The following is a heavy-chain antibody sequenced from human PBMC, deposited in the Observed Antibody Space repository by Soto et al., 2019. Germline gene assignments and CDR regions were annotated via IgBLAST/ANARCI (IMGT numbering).Heavy chain of an antibody. CDR3: AREIYDILTGPAHAFDI. D-gene: IGHD3-9*01. CDR1: GFTFSSYG. J-gene: IGHJ3*02. Sequence: GGSLRLSCAASGFTFSSYGMHWVRQAPGKGLEWVAVIWYDGSNKYYADSVKGRFTISRDNSKDTLYLQMNSLRAEDTAVYYCAREIYDILTGPAHAFDIWGQGTMVTVSS. V-gene: IGHV3-33*01. CDR2: IWYDGSNK.